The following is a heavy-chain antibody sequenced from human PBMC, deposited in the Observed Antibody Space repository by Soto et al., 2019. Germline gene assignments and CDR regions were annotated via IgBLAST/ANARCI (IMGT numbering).Heavy chain of an antibody. CDR2: ISSSSSYI. Sequence: PGGSLRLSCAASGFTFSSYSMNWVRQAPGKGLEWVSSISSSSSYIYYADSVKGRFTISRDNAKNSLYLQMNSLRAEDTAVYYCARSLLGYCSSTSCSLLYYYYYGMDVWGQGTRVTVSS. J-gene: IGHJ6*02. CDR1: GFTFSSYS. D-gene: IGHD2-2*01. V-gene: IGHV3-21*01. CDR3: ARSLLGYCSSTSCSLLYYYYYGMDV.